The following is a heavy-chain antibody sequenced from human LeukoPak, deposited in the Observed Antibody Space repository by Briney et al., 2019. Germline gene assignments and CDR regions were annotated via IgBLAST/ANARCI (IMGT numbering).Heavy chain of an antibody. J-gene: IGHJ4*02. CDR3: ARGSYCSSTSCYWYYFDY. CDR2: INHSGST. V-gene: IGHV4-34*01. Sequence: SETLSLTCAVYGGSFSGYYWSWIRQPPGKGLEWIGEINHSGSTNYNPSLKSRVTISVDRSKNQFSLKLSSVTAADTAVYYCARGSYCSSTSCYWYYFDYWGQGTLVTVSS. D-gene: IGHD2-2*01. CDR1: GGSFSGYY.